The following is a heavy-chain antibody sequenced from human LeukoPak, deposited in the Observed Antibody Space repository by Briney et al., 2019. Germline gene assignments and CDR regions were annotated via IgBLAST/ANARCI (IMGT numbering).Heavy chain of an antibody. J-gene: IGHJ4*02. V-gene: IGHV3-23*01. D-gene: IGHD2-21*01. CDR2: IGGTGTVT. CDR3: AKDLYGDGGYCFEY. CDR1: GSXFSSFA. Sequence: GGSLRLSCAASGSXFSSFAMSWVRQAPGKGLEWVSSIGGTGTVTYYGDSVKGRFTISRDNSKKTVHLEMSGLRADDTAVYYCAKDLYGDGGYCFEYWGQGTLVTVSS.